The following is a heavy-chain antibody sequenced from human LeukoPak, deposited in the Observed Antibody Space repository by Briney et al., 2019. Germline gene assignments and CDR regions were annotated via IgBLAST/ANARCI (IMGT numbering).Heavy chain of an antibody. CDR1: GFTFSSYG. J-gene: IGHJ4*02. CDR3: AKEPLYYY. V-gene: IGHV3-23*01. D-gene: IGHD2-21*01. CDR2: ISGSGDTT. Sequence: GGTLRLSCAASGFTFSSYGMSWVRQAPGKGLEWASAISGSGDTTYYADSVKGRFTISRDNSKNTLYLQMNSLRAEDTAVYYCAKEPLYYYWGQGTLVTVSS.